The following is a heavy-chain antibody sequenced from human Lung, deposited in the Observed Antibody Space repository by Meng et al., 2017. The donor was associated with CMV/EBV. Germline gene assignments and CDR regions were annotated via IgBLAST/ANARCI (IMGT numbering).Heavy chain of an antibody. CDR1: GYTFTGYY. Sequence: ASVXVSCKASGYTFTGYYMHWVRQAPGQGLEWMGWINPSSGGTNYAQKFQGRVTMTRDTSISTAYMELSRLRSDDTTVYYCARDGGGLYYFDYWGQGPLVTVSS. D-gene: IGHD2-15*01. J-gene: IGHJ4*02. CDR2: INPSSGGT. CDR3: ARDGGGLYYFDY. V-gene: IGHV1-2*02.